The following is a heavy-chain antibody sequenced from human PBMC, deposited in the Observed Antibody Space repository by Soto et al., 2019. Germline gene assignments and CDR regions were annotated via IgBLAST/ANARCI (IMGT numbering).Heavy chain of an antibody. CDR3: ARRAYSSSSGGTFDY. Sequence: ASVKVSCKASGGTFSSYAISWVRQAPGQGLEWMGGIIPIFGTANYAQKFQGRVTITADESTSTAYMELSSLRSEDTAVYYCARRAYSSSSGGTFDYWGQGTLVTVSS. CDR2: IIPIFGTA. D-gene: IGHD6-6*01. V-gene: IGHV1-69*13. J-gene: IGHJ4*02. CDR1: GGTFSSYA.